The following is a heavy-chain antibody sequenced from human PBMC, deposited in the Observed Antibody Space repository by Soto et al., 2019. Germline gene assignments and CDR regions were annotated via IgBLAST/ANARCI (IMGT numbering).Heavy chain of an antibody. J-gene: IGHJ6*02. V-gene: IGHV1-18*01. Sequence: QVQLVQSGAEVKKPGSSVKVSCKASGYSFTSYGISWVRQAPGQGLAWMGWISAYNGNTNYAQKSQARGTITTDTSTSTACMEVRILSSDDTAEYYCARGGRRIYDSGGYHYYYYYGTGVWGQGTTVTVSS. CDR3: ARGGRRIYDSGGYHYYYYYGTGV. CDR1: GYSFTSYG. D-gene: IGHD3-10*01. CDR2: ISAYNGNT.